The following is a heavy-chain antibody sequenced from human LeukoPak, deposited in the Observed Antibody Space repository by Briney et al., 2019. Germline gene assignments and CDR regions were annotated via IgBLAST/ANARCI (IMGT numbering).Heavy chain of an antibody. CDR2: ISGSGGST. J-gene: IGHJ4*02. Sequence: GGSLRLSCAASGFTFSSYSMNWVRQAPGKGLEWVSAISGSGGSTYYADSVKGRFTISRDSSKNTLYLQMNSLRAEDTAVYYCAKHMFDRSRPPIPYYFDYWGQGTLVTVSS. D-gene: IGHD3-10*02. V-gene: IGHV3-23*01. CDR3: AKHMFDRSRPPIPYYFDY. CDR1: GFTFSSYS.